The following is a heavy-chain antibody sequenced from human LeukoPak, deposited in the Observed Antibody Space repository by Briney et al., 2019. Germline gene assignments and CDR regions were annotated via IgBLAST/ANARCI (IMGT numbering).Heavy chain of an antibody. CDR1: GRSLRGYY. CDR3: ERGSMVRGVRFDY. D-gene: IGHD3-10*01. V-gene: IGHV4-34*01. CDR2: INHSGRT. Sequence: PETVSLTCAVYGRSLRGYYWSWISQPPGKGLEWVGEINHSGRTNYNPSFKSRVTITVDTCKNQFSVKPSSVTAADTAVYCCERGSMVRGVRFDYWGQGTLVTVSS. J-gene: IGHJ4*02.